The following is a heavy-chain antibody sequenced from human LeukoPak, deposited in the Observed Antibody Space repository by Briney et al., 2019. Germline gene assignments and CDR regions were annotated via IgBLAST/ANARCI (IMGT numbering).Heavy chain of an antibody. CDR1: GGSLSSYF. Sequence: SSETLSLTCTVPGGSLSSYFWSWIRQPPGKGLEWIAYIYYSGSTNYNPSLKSRVTISVDTSKNQFSLKLSSVTAADTAVYYCARQPSSWFTSFDSWGQGTLVTVSS. CDR3: ARQPSSWFTSFDS. J-gene: IGHJ4*02. V-gene: IGHV4-59*01. CDR2: IYYSGST. D-gene: IGHD6-13*01.